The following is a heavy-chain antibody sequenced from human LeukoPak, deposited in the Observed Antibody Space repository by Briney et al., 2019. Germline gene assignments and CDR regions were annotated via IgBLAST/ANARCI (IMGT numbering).Heavy chain of an antibody. CDR3: ARDRGSSSSYYYGMDV. CDR2: IYHSGST. Sequence: SETLSLTCAVSGGSISSGGHSWSWIRQPPGKGLEWIGYIYHSGSTYYNPSLKSRVTISVDRSKNQFSLKLSSVTAADTAVYYCARDRGSSSSYYYGMDVWGQGTTVTVSS. J-gene: IGHJ6*02. D-gene: IGHD6-6*01. CDR1: GGSISSGGHS. V-gene: IGHV4-30-2*01.